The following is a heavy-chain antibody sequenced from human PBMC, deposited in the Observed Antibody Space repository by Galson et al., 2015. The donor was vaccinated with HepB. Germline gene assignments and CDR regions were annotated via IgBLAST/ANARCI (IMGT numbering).Heavy chain of an antibody. CDR1: GFTFSSYA. D-gene: IGHD6-13*01. V-gene: IGHV3-23*01. J-gene: IGHJ5*02. Sequence: SLRLSCAASGFTFSSYAMSWVRQAPGKGLEWVSAIGGSGGSTYYADSVKGRFTISRDNSKNTLYLQMNSLRAEDTAVYYCAKLPIAAAANGSWFDPWGQGTLVTISS. CDR2: IGGSGGST. CDR3: AKLPIAAAANGSWFDP.